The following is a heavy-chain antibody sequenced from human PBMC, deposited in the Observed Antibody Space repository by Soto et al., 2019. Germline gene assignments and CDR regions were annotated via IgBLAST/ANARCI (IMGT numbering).Heavy chain of an antibody. J-gene: IGHJ4*02. D-gene: IGHD2-2*01. CDR3: TRGQRNH. CDR1: GYTFTSYD. CDR2: MNPFSGNA. Sequence: QVQLVQSGAEVKKPGASVRVSCKASGYTFTSYDIYWVRQATGQGLEWMGWMNPFSGNAVYTQKFQDRVTMTRDTSINTAYMEMSGLRSEDTAVDYCTRGQRNHWGQGSLVTLSS. V-gene: IGHV1-8*01.